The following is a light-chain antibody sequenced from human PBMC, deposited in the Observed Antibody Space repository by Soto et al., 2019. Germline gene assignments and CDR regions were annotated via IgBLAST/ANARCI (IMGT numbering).Light chain of an antibody. CDR3: QSYDSIVSDVV. Sequence: QSVLTQPPSVSGAPGQRVTISCTGSSSSIGAGYDVHWYQQLPGTAPKLLIYENNNRPSGVPDRFSGSKSGTSASLAITGLQAEDEADYYCQSYDSIVSDVVFGGGTKLTVL. J-gene: IGLJ2*01. V-gene: IGLV1-40*01. CDR1: SSSIGAGYD. CDR2: ENN.